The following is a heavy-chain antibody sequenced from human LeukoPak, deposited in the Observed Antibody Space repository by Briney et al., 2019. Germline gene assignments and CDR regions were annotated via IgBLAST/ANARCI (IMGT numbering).Heavy chain of an antibody. Sequence: PSETLSLTCTVSGDSISTSSYFWAWIRQSPGKGLQWIASIYYTGNTYYNPSFQSRVSISEDTSKNQFSLWLSSVTAADTAVYYCARVRGGHAYDYWGQGTLVTVSS. CDR1: GDSISTSSYF. J-gene: IGHJ4*02. CDR3: ARVRGGHAYDY. CDR2: IYYTGNT. V-gene: IGHV4-39*02.